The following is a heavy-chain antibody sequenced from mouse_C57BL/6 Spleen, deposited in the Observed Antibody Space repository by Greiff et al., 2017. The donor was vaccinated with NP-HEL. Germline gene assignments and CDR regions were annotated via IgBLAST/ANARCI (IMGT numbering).Heavy chain of an antibody. CDR1: GYTFTSYW. D-gene: IGHD3-2*02. Sequence: QVQLQQPGAELVMPGASVKLSCKASGYTFTSYWMHWVKQRPGQGLEWIGEIDPSDSYTNYNQKFKGKSTLTVDKSSSTAYMQLSSLTSEDSAVYYCARAQATFYVDYWGQGATLTVSS. CDR2: IDPSDSYT. V-gene: IGHV1-69*01. CDR3: ARAQATFYVDY. J-gene: IGHJ2*01.